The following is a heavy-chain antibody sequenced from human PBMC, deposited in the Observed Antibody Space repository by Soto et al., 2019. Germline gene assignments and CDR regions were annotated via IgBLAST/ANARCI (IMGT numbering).Heavy chain of an antibody. CDR1: GYTFTSYA. V-gene: IGHV1-3*01. CDR2: INAGNGNT. J-gene: IGHJ4*02. Sequence: ASVKVSGKASGYTFTSYAMHWVRQAPGQRLEWMGWINAGNGNTKYSQKFQGRVTITRDTSASTAYMELSSLRSEDTTVYYCARARAVAGTGDYWGQGTLVTGLL. D-gene: IGHD6-19*01. CDR3: ARARAVAGTGDY.